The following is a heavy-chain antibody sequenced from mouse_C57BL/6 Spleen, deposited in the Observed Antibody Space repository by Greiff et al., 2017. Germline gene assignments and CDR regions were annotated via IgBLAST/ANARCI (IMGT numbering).Heavy chain of an antibody. Sequence: EVMLVESGEGLVKPGGSLKLSCAASGFTFSSYAMSWVRQTPEKRLEWVAYISSGGDYIYYADTVEGRFTISRDNARNTLYLQMSSLKSEDTAMYYCTRDRDSNYLAWFAYWGQGTLVTVSA. D-gene: IGHD2-5*01. J-gene: IGHJ3*01. V-gene: IGHV5-9-1*02. CDR1: GFTFSSYA. CDR2: ISSGGDYI. CDR3: TRDRDSNYLAWFAY.